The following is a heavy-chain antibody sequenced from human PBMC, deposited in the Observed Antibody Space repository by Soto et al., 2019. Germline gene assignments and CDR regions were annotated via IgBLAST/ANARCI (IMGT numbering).Heavy chain of an antibody. J-gene: IGHJ5*02. D-gene: IGHD1-7*01. CDR3: ARNWNYVGMNGFDP. Sequence: WTWIRRAPGQGLEWIGHIYHTGNAYYNPSLKSRVTISLDMSKSNFSLNLTSVIAADTAIYYCARNWNYVGMNGFDPWGQGILVTVSS. CDR2: IYHTGNA. V-gene: IGHV4-30-2*01.